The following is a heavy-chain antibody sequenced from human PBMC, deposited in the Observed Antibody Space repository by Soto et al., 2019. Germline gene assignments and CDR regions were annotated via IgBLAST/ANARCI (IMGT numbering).Heavy chain of an antibody. J-gene: IGHJ4*02. CDR3: SKDLLSFNGYDYIFGQ. CDR1: GFTFSSYG. Sequence: QLQLTESGGGVVQPGESLRLSCAASGFTFSSYGMHWVRQAPGKGLEWVALISNDAKRIYYVDSVRGRFTISRDNSRNTLYLQINSLRAEDTAMYYCSKDLLSFNGYDYIFGQWGQGTLVTVSS. V-gene: IGHV3-30*18. D-gene: IGHD3-3*01. CDR2: ISNDAKRI.